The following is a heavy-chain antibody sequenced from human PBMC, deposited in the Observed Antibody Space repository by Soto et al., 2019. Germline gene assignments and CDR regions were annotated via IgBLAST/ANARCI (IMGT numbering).Heavy chain of an antibody. CDR2: LSSCGFFA. D-gene: IGHD3-16*01. CDR1: GFSLSPYW. J-gene: IGHJ4*02. CDR3: ARDLGGPDY. Sequence: GGSLSLSCAASGFSLSPYWMHWVRQVPGRGLEWVARLSSCGFFAAYADSVKGRFFLSRDTARNTLSLQRNSLRADDTAFFYCARDLGGPDYGGRGTSVTFSS. V-gene: IGHV3-74*03.